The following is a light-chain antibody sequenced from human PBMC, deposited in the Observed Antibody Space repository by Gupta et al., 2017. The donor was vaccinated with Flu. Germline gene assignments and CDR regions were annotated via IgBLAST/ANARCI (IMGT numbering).Light chain of an antibody. V-gene: IGLV1-51*02. J-gene: IGLJ2*01. CDR2: ENN. Sequence: SNIGNTYGACYQKVPETAPKLLYAENNKRPAGIPDRFSGTKAGTSATLDTTGLQTGDEADYYCGTWDTSLRGGVFGGGTKLTVL. CDR3: GTWDTSLRGGV. CDR1: SNIGNTY.